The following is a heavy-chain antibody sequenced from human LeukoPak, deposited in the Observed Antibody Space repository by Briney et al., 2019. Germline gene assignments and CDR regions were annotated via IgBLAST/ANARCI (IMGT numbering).Heavy chain of an antibody. D-gene: IGHD2-2*01. Sequence: SQTLSLTCTVSGGSISSGSYYWSWIRQPAGKGLEWIGRIYTSGSTNYNPSLKSRVTISVDTSKNQFSLKLSSVTAADTAVYYCARDLSDIVVVPAALGVDAFDIWGQGTMVTVSS. CDR1: GGSISSGSYY. V-gene: IGHV4-61*02. J-gene: IGHJ3*02. CDR2: IYTSGST. CDR3: ARDLSDIVVVPAALGVDAFDI.